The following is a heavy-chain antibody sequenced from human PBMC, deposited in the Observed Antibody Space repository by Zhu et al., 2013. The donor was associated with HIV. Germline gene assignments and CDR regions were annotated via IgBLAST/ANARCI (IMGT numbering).Heavy chain of an antibody. D-gene: IGHD5-18*01. CDR1: GFTFSSYS. J-gene: IGHJ5*02. CDR3: ARDRYSYGRAWGEIYNWFDP. V-gene: IGHV3-48*04. CDR2: ISSSSSTI. Sequence: EVQLLESGGGLVQPGGSLRLSCAASGFTFSSYSMNWVRQAPGKGLEWVSYISSSSSTIYYADSVKGRFTISRDNAKNSLYLQMNSLRAEDTAVYYCARDRYSYGRAWGEIYNWFDPWGQGTLVTVSS.